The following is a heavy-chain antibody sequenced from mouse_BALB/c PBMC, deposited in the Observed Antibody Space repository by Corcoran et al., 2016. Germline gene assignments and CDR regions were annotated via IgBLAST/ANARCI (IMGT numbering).Heavy chain of an antibody. V-gene: IGHV1-26*01. J-gene: IGHJ2*01. CDR3: ARNDDGNYGDYFDY. CDR2: INPYNGAT. CDR1: GYSFTGYY. Sequence: EVQLQQSGPELVKPGASVKISCKASGYSFTGYYMHWVKQSHVKGLEWIGRINPYNGATSYHRNVKDKASLAVDKSSSTAYMELHSRTSEDSAVDYCARNDDGNYGDYFDYWGQGTTLTGAS. D-gene: IGHD2-1*01.